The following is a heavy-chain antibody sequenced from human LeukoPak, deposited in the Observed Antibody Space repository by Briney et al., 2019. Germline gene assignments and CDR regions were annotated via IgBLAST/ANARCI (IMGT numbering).Heavy chain of an antibody. CDR2: IYYSGST. V-gene: IGHV4-39*07. D-gene: IGHD2-21*02. CDR1: GDSISSSNSY. Sequence: KTSETLSLTCTVSGDSISSSNSYWGWIRQPPGKGLEWIGSIYYSGSTYYNPSLKSRVTISVDTSKNQFSLKLSSVTAADTAVYYCARVPNCGGDCYSGYYFDYWGQGTLVTVSS. J-gene: IGHJ4*02. CDR3: ARVPNCGGDCYSGYYFDY.